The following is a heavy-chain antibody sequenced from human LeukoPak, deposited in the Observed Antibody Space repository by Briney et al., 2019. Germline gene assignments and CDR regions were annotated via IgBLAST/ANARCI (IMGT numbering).Heavy chain of an antibody. J-gene: IGHJ4*02. D-gene: IGHD2-21*01. Sequence: SGPTLVKPRQTLTLTCAFSGLSLTTSGVAVGWIRQPPGKALEWLALIYWDDDRRYNAALKNRLTVTKDTAKKQVVLTLTNMDPVDTATYFCANRSDSHFDSWGQGILVTVSP. CDR1: GLSLTTSGVA. CDR2: IYWDDDR. CDR3: ANRSDSHFDS. V-gene: IGHV2-5*02.